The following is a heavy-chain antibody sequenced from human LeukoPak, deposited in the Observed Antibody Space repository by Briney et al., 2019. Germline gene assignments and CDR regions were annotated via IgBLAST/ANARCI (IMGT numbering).Heavy chain of an antibody. CDR1: GFTFDDYA. CDR3: AKDIRHSSGWGSGMDV. Sequence: PGGSLRLSCAASGFTFDDYAMHWVRQAPGKGLEWVSGISWNSGSIGYADSVKGRFTISRDNAKNSLYLQMNSLRAEDTALYYCAKDIRHSSGWGSGMDVWGQGTTVTVSS. V-gene: IGHV3-9*01. D-gene: IGHD6-19*01. CDR2: ISWNSGSI. J-gene: IGHJ6*02.